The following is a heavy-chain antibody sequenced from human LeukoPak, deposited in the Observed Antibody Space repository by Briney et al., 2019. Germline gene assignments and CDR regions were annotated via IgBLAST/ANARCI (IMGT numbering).Heavy chain of an antibody. J-gene: IGHJ4*02. CDR2: IYTSGST. Sequence: SETLSLTCTVSGGSISSGSYYWSWIRQPAGKGLEWIGRIYTSGSTNYNPSLKSRVTISVDTSKNQFSLKLSSVTAADTAVYYCARGSPRWYRHRPRFDYWGQGTLVTVSS. CDR3: ARGSPRWYRHRPRFDY. V-gene: IGHV4-61*02. CDR1: GGSISSGSYY. D-gene: IGHD4-23*01.